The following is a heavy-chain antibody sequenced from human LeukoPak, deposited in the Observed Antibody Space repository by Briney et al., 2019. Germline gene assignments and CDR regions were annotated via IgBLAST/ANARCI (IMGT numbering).Heavy chain of an antibody. CDR3: AKDFSSSPDYFDY. Sequence: PGGSLRLSCAASGFTFSSYAMSWVRQAPGKGLEWVSGISGSGDSTYYADSVKGRFTISRDNSKNTLYLQMNSLRVEDTAVYYCAKDFSSSPDYFDYWGQGTLVTVSS. V-gene: IGHV3-23*01. CDR2: ISGSGDST. D-gene: IGHD6-6*01. CDR1: GFTFSSYA. J-gene: IGHJ4*02.